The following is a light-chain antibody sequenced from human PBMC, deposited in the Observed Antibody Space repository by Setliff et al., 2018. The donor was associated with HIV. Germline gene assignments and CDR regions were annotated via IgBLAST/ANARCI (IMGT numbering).Light chain of an antibody. J-gene: IGLJ1*01. CDR3: CSNTGSNTYV. V-gene: IGLV2-23*01. Sequence: QSVLTQPASVSGSPGQSITISCTGTSGDVGRYNLVSWYQQHPGKAPKLMIYQATKRPSGVSNSFSGSKSGNTASLTISGLQAEDEADYYCCSNTGSNTYVFGPGTKVTVL. CDR1: SGDVGRYNL. CDR2: QAT.